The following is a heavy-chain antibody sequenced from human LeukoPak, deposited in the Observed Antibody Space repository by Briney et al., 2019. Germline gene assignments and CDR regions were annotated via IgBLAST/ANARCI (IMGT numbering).Heavy chain of an antibody. D-gene: IGHD1-26*01. CDR1: GYTFTSYY. CDR3: TRPKDSGSHLFLFDY. CDR2: INPSDCTT. V-gene: IGHV1-46*01. J-gene: IGHJ4*02. Sequence: ASVKVSCKASGYTFTSYYMHWVRQAPGQRLELMGIINPSDCTTNYAQNFQGRVTMTRDRSRSTVYLELSSLRSEDTAVYYCTRPKDSGSHLFLFDYWGQGTLVTVSS.